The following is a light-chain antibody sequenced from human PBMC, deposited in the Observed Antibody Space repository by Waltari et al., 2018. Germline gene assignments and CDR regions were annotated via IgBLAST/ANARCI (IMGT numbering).Light chain of an antibody. J-gene: IGKJ3*01. CDR1: QSVSSSY. CDR2: GAS. Sequence: EIVLTQSPGTLSLSPGESATLPCRASQSVSSSYLAGYQPKPGQAPRLLIYGASSRATGIPDRFSGSGSGTDFTLTISRLEPEDFAVYYCQQYGSSPETFGPGTKVDIK. V-gene: IGKV3-20*01. CDR3: QQYGSSPET.